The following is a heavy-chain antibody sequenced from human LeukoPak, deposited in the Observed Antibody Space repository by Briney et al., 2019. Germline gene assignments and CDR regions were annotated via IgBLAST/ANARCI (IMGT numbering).Heavy chain of an antibody. CDR1: GYTFTGYY. CDR3: ASIRGYSSGRSPGDY. Sequence: GASVKVSCKASGYTFTGYYMHWVRQAPGQGLEWMGWINPNRGGTNYAQKFQGRVTMTRDTSISTAYMELSRLRSDDTAVYYCASIRGYSSGRSPGDYWGQGTLVTVSS. CDR2: INPNRGGT. V-gene: IGHV1-2*02. J-gene: IGHJ4*02. D-gene: IGHD6-19*01.